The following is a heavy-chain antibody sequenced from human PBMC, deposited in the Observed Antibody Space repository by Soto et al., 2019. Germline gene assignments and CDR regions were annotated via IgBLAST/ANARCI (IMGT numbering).Heavy chain of an antibody. CDR1: GFTFSNYW. CDR2: INSDGSTT. Sequence: EVQLVESGGGLVQPGGSLRLSCAATGFTFSNYWMHWVRQAPGKGLVWVSRINSDGSTTNYADSVKDRFTISRDNAKNTLYLQMNSLRAEDTAVYYCARGNYYSMDVWGQGTTVTVSS. J-gene: IGHJ6*02. V-gene: IGHV3-74*01. CDR3: ARGNYYSMDV.